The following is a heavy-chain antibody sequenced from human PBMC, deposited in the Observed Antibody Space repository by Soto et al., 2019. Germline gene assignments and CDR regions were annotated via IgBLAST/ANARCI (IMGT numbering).Heavy chain of an antibody. CDR2: IVVGSGNT. V-gene: IGHV1-58*01. D-gene: IGHD1-26*01. CDR3: AAQSYYVQSLYYYGMDV. CDR1: GFTFTSSA. Sequence: ASVKVSCKASGFTFTSSAVQWVRQARGQRLEWIGWIVVGSGNTNYAQKFQERVTITRDMSTSTAYMELSSLRSEDTAVYYCAAQSYYVQSLYYYGMDVWGQGTTVTVSS. J-gene: IGHJ6*02.